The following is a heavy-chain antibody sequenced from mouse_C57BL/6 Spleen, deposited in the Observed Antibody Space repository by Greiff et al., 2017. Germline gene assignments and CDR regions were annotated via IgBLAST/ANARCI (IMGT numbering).Heavy chain of an antibody. Sequence: QVQLQQPGAELVRPGSSVKLSCKASGYTFTSYWMDWVKQRPGQGLEWIGNIYPSDSETHYNQKFKDKATLTVDKSSSTAYMQLSSLTSEDSAVYYCARGGVVAADYAMDYWGQGTSVTVSS. D-gene: IGHD1-1*01. CDR1: GYTFTSYW. CDR2: IYPSDSET. CDR3: ARGGVVAADYAMDY. J-gene: IGHJ4*01. V-gene: IGHV1-61*01.